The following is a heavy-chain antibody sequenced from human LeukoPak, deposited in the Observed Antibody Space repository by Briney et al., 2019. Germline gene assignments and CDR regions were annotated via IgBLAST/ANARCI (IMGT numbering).Heavy chain of an antibody. CDR3: ARSINHGTYYLDY. CDR2: IYPTDSDS. CDR1: GYDFTNYW. D-gene: IGHD1-26*01. V-gene: IGHV5-51*01. J-gene: IGHJ4*02. Sequence: GESLKISCQGSGYDFTNYWIGWVRQMPGKGLEWMGIIYPTDSDSRYSPPFQGQVTLSADKSITTAYLQWSSLKASDTAMYYCARSINHGTYYLDYWGQGTLVTVSS.